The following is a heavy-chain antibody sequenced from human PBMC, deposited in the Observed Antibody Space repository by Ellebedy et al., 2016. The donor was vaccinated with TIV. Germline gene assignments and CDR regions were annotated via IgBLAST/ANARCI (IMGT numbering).Heavy chain of an antibody. CDR2: VNPDSGST. Sequence: ASVKVSCKTSGYVFTAYYIHWVRQAPGQGLEWMGWVNPDSGSTNFAQRFQGRVTMTRDTSVNTAYMQLSRLESGDTATYYCARVRRGSSGMDVWGQGTTVTVS. CDR1: GYVFTAYY. D-gene: IGHD3-22*01. V-gene: IGHV1-2*02. CDR3: ARVRRGSSGMDV. J-gene: IGHJ6*02.